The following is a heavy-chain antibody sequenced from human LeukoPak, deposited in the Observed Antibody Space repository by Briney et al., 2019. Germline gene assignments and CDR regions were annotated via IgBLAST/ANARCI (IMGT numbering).Heavy chain of an antibody. D-gene: IGHD3-10*01. CDR3: VACSLWFGEVLDLEDYVYMDV. CDR1: GYTLSEVS. V-gene: IGHV1-24*01. CDR2: FDPEDGET. J-gene: IGHJ6*03. Sequence: ASAKVSCKVSGYTLSEVSMHWVRQAPGKGLEWMGGFDPEDGETVYAQRFQGRVTMTEDTSTDTAFLDLSSLRSEDTAIYYCVACSLWFGEVLDLEDYVYMDVWGKGTTVTVSS.